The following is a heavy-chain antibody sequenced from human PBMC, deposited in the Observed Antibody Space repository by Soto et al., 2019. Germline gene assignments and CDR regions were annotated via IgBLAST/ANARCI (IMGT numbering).Heavy chain of an antibody. CDR3: ARDVGYGLIDY. D-gene: IGHD5-18*01. Sequence: QVQLVQSGAEVKKPGASVKVSCKASGYTFTSYGISWVRQAPGQGLEWMGWINAYNGNTNYAQKLQGRVTVTTDPSTSTAYMELRSLRFDDTAVYYCARDVGYGLIDYWGQGTLVTVSS. CDR1: GYTFTSYG. CDR2: INAYNGNT. J-gene: IGHJ4*02. V-gene: IGHV1-18*01.